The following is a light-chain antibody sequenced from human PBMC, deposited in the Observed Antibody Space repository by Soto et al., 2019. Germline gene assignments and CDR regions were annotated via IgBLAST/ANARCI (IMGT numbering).Light chain of an antibody. V-gene: IGLV4-69*01. CDR2: XXXDGSH. Sequence: QPVLTQSPSXSASLXASVKLTXXLSSXHSSYAIAWHQQQPEKGPRYLXKXXXDGSHIKGDGIPDRFSGSSSGAERYLTISSLQSEDEADYYCQTWGTGIWVFGGGTKLTVL. CDR3: QTWGTGIWV. J-gene: IGLJ3*02. CDR1: SXHSSYA.